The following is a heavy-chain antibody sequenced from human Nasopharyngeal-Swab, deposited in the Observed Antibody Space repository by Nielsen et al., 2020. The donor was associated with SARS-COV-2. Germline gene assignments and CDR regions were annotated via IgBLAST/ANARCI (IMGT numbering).Heavy chain of an antibody. CDR2: ISGSGGST. J-gene: IGHJ4*02. CDR1: GFTFSSYA. D-gene: IGHD2-2*01. CDR3: ARKYQPSFDY. V-gene: IGHV3-23*01. Sequence: GESLKISCAASGFTFSSYAMSWVRQAPGKGLEWVSAISGSGGSTYYADSVKGRFTISRDNAKNSLYLQMNSLRAEDTAVYYCARKYQPSFDYWGQGTLVTVSS.